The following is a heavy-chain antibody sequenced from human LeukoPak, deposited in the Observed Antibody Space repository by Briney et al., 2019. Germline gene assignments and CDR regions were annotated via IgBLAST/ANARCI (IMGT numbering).Heavy chain of an antibody. CDR3: ATTYYDFWSGYSNRFDY. J-gene: IGHJ4*02. V-gene: IGHV4-34*01. CDR2: INHSGST. CDR1: GGSFSGYY. D-gene: IGHD3-3*01. Sequence: PSETLSLTCAVYGGSFSGYYWSWIRQPPGKGLEWIGEINHSGSTNYNPSLKSRVTISVDTSKNQFSLKLSSVTAADTAVYYCATTYYDFWSGYSNRFDYWGQGTLVTVSS.